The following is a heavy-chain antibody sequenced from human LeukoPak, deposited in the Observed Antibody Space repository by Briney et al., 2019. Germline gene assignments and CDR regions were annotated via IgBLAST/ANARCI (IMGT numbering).Heavy chain of an antibody. Sequence: SVKVSCKASGGTFSSYGISWVRQAPGQGLKWMGGIIPIFGTANYAQKFQGRVTITADEPTSTAYMELSSLRSEDTAVYYCARSEEVKMGYSGSWLNYYFDYWGQGTLVTVSS. CDR2: IIPIFGTA. V-gene: IGHV1-69*13. CDR1: GGTFSSYG. J-gene: IGHJ4*02. D-gene: IGHD6-13*01. CDR3: ARSEEVKMGYSGSWLNYYFDY.